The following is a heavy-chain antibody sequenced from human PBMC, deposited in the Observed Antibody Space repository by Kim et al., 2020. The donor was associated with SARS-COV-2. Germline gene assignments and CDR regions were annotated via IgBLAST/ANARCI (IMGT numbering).Heavy chain of an antibody. D-gene: IGHD3-16*01. J-gene: IGHJ6*02. CDR2: ISYDGSNK. CDR1: GFTFSSYA. CDR3: ARSRGGTYYYGMDV. V-gene: IGHV3-30-3*01. Sequence: GGSLRLSCAASGFTFSSYAMHWVRQPPGKGLEWVAVISYDGSNKYYADSVKGRFTISRDNSKNTLYLQMNSLRAEDTAVYYCARSRGGTYYYGMDVWGQGTTVTVSS.